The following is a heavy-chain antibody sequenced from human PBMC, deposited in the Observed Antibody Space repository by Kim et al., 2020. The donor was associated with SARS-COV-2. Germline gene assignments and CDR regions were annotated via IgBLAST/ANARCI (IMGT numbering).Heavy chain of an antibody. V-gene: IGHV4-34*01. J-gene: IGHJ6*03. CDR1: GGSFSGYY. CDR3: ARVAGGYSSSWQYYYYYY. D-gene: IGHD6-13*01. Sequence: SETLSLTCAVYGGSFSGYYWSWIRQPPGKGLEWIGEINHSGSTNYNPSLKSRVTISVDTSKNQFSLKLSSVTAADTAVYYCARVAGGYSSSWQYYYYYY. CDR2: INHSGST.